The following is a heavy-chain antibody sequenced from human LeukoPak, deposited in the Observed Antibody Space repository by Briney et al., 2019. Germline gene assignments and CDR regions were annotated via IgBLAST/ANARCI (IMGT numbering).Heavy chain of an antibody. V-gene: IGHV3-74*01. J-gene: IGHJ4*02. CDR3: ARDVSADY. CDR2: INSDGSTT. CDR1: GNYW. Sequence: PGGSLRLSCAASGNYWMHWVRQAPGKGLVWVSRINSDGSTTSYADSVKGRFTISRDNAKNTLYLQMNSLRAEDTVVYYCARDVSADYWGQGTLVTVSS. D-gene: IGHD5/OR15-5a*01.